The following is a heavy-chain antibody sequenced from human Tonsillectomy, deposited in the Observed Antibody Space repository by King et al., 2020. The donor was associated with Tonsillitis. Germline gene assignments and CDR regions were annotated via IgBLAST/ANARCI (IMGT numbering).Heavy chain of an antibody. J-gene: IGHJ6*03. CDR1: GFTFRNYW. D-gene: IGHD3-3*01. V-gene: IGHV3-7*03. CDR3: ARAYDFWSGYSLYYCYYMDV. Sequence: EVQLVESGGGLVQPGGSLRLSCAASGFTFRNYWMSWVRQAPGKGLEWVANIKQDGSEKYCVDSVKGRFTISRDNAKNSLYLQMNSLRAEDTAVYYCARAYDFWSGYSLYYCYYMDVWGKGTAVTVSS. CDR2: IKQDGSEK.